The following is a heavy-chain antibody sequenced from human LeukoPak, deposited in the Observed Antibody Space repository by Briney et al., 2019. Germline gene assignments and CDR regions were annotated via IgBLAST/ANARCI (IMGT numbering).Heavy chain of an antibody. D-gene: IGHD2-21*02. J-gene: IGHJ3*02. CDR1: GYTFTGYY. V-gene: IGHV1-2*02. Sequence: GASVKVSCKASGYTFTGYYMHWVRQAPGQGLEWMRWISPNSGGTNYAQKFQGRVTMTRDTSISTAYMEVSRLRSDDTAVYYCARHIVVVTPTLNDAFDIWGQGTMVTVSS. CDR2: ISPNSGGT. CDR3: ARHIVVVTPTLNDAFDI.